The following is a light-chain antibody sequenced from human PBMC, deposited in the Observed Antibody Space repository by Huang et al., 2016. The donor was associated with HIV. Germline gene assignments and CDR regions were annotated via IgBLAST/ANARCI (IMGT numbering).Light chain of an antibody. V-gene: IGKV1-5*01. CDR3: QQFKGVPYT. Sequence: DIQMTQSPSTLSASVGDTVILTCRASRSITASLAWYQQKPGQAPKLLIYDASTLDGGVPLRFSGSGSGTEFTLTITSVQPDDFASYYCQQFKGVPYTFGRGTKLEIK. CDR1: RSITAS. CDR2: DAS. J-gene: IGKJ2*01.